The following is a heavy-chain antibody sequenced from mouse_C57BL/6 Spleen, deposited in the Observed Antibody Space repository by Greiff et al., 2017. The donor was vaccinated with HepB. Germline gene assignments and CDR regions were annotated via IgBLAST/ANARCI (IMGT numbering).Heavy chain of an antibody. CDR3: TGGYYDYDGYYFDY. V-gene: IGHV6-3*01. CDR2: IRLKSDNYAT. J-gene: IGHJ2*01. Sequence: EVKLMESGGGLVQPGGSMKLSCVASGFTFSNYWMNWVRQSPEKGLEWVAQIRLKSDNYATHYAESVKGRFTISRDDSKSSVYLQMNNLRAEDTGIYYCTGGYYDYDGYYFDYWGQGTTLTVSS. D-gene: IGHD2-4*01. CDR1: GFTFSNYW.